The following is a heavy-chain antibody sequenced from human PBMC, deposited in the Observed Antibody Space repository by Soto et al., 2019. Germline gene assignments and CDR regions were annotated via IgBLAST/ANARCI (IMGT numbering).Heavy chain of an antibody. D-gene: IGHD1-7*01. Sequence: GGSLRLSCAASGFTFSSYAMHWVRQAPGKGLEWVAVISYDGSNKYYADSVKGRFTISRDNSKNTLYLQMNSLRAEDTAVYYCARYLRAGFTGISGNTCDYWGKGTLVTVSS. CDR1: GFTFSSYA. CDR2: ISYDGSNK. CDR3: ARYLRAGFTGISGNTCDY. J-gene: IGHJ4*02. V-gene: IGHV3-30-3*01.